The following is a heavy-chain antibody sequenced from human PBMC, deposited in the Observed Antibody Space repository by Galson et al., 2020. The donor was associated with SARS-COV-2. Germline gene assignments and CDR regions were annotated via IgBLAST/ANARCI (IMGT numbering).Heavy chain of an antibody. Sequence: VSWIRQPPGKALEWLAHIFSNDEKSYSTSLKSRLTISKDTSKSQVVLTMTNMDPVDTATYYCARTLRDYYDSSGYYYYYYGMDVWGQGTTVTVSS. CDR3: ARTLRDYYDSSGYYYYYYGMDV. D-gene: IGHD3-22*01. CDR2: IFSNDEK. V-gene: IGHV2-26*01. J-gene: IGHJ6*02.